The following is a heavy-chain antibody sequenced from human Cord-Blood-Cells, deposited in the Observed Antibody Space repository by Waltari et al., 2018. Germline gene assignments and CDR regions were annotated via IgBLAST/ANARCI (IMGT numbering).Heavy chain of an antibody. D-gene: IGHD6-13*01. CDR2: ISYDGSNK. V-gene: IGHV3-30*18. J-gene: IGHJ4*02. CDR1: GFTFSSYG. CDR3: AKVYSSWFDY. Sequence: QVQLVESGGGVVQPGRSLRLSCAASGFTFSSYGMHWVRQAPGKGLEGVAVISYDGSNKYYADSVKGRFTISRDNSKNTLYLQMNSLRAEDTAVYYCAKVYSSWFDYWGQGTLVTVSS.